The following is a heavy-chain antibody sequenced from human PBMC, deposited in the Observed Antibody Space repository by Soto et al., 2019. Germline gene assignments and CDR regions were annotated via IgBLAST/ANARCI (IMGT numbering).Heavy chain of an antibody. CDR3: ARDVLDYGDNEHYFDY. J-gene: IGHJ4*02. CDR2: ISSSSSYI. Sequence: GGSLRLSCAASGFTFGGYCMSWIRQAPGKGLEWVSTISSSSSYIYYADSVKGRFTISRDNAKNSLYLQMNSLRAEDTAVYYCARDVLDYGDNEHYFDYWGQGTLVTVSS. V-gene: IGHV3-21*01. CDR1: GFTFGGYC. D-gene: IGHD4-17*01.